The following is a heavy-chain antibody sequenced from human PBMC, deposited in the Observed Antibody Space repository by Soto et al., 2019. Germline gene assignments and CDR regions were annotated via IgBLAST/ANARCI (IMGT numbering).Heavy chain of an antibody. V-gene: IGHV3-7*01. Sequence: GGSLRLSCAASGFTFSNYWMSWVRQAPGRGLEWVANIHQDGGERYYVDSVKGRFSISGDNAKNSLYLQMNGLRAEDSAVYYCSGGNQYDFWGQGTLVTVSS. J-gene: IGHJ4*02. CDR3: SGGNQYDF. CDR1: GFTFSNYW. CDR2: IHQDGGER. D-gene: IGHD2-15*01.